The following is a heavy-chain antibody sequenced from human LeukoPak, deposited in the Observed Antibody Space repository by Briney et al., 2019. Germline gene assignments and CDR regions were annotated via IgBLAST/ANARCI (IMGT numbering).Heavy chain of an antibody. J-gene: IGHJ4*02. D-gene: IGHD4-17*01. CDR3: ARASTVTTCLWD. Sequence: GGSLRLSCAASGFTFSSYWMYWVRQAPGKGLVWVSRINSDGSSTSYADSVKGRFTISRDNAKNTLSLQINSLRAKDTAVYYCARASTVTTCLWDWGQGTLVTVSS. CDR2: INSDGSST. V-gene: IGHV3-74*01. CDR1: GFTFSSYW.